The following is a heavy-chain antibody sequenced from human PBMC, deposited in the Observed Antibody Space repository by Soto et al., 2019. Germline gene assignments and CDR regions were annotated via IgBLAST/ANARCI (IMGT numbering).Heavy chain of an antibody. CDR2: FDPEDGET. J-gene: IGHJ4*01. CDR1: GYTLTELS. D-gene: IGHD3-10*01. Sequence: ASVKVSCKVSGYTLTELSMHWVRQAPGKGLEWMGGFDPEDGETIYAQKFQGRATMTESTFTDTGYMELSRLESKDTAGYYCPTHRRSKAYGSGDNWGQGSLVTVSS. V-gene: IGHV1-24*01. CDR3: PTHRRSKAYGSGDN.